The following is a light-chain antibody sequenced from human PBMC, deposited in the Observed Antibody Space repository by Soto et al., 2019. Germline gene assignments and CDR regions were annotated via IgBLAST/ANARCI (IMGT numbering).Light chain of an antibody. CDR2: DAS. J-gene: IGKJ3*01. V-gene: IGKV1-5*01. Sequence: DIQMTQSPSTLSASVGDRVTITCRASRTISSWLAWYQQKPGKAPKLLIYDASSLESGVPSRFSGSGSGTEFTLTISNLQPDDFATYYCQQYSSYSLTFGPGTKVDIK. CDR1: RTISSW. CDR3: QQYSSYSLT.